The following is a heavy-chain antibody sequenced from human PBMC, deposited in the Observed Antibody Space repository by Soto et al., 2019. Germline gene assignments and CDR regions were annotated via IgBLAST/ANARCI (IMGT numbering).Heavy chain of an antibody. CDR3: ERCIQADYYYGMDV. D-gene: IGHD5-18*01. V-gene: IGHV1-18*01. J-gene: IGHJ6*02. CDR2: INGDYGNT. Sequence: QAQLVQSGAEVKKPGASVKVSCKASGYTFYSHSISWVRQAPGQGLEWMGRINGDYGNTQYAQKFRGRVTMTTDTSTTTADMELTNLRSDDTAGYYCERCIQADYYYGMDVWGQGTTVTVSS. CDR1: GYTFYSHS.